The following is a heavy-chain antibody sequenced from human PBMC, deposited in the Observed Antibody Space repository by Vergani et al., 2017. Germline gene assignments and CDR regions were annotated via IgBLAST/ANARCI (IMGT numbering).Heavy chain of an antibody. V-gene: IGHV3-30*02. CDR1: GFSFSSFG. D-gene: IGHD2-21*01. J-gene: IGHJ4*02. CDR2: IGHEATYK. Sequence: QVQLVESGGGVVQPGRSLRLSCAASGFSFSSFGFHWVRQAPGKGLEWVAFIGHEATYKYLADSVRGRFSISRDNSGNAMYLQMTSLRGEDTAVYYCANECGENCSWDYWGQGTLVSVAS. CDR3: ANECGENCSWDY.